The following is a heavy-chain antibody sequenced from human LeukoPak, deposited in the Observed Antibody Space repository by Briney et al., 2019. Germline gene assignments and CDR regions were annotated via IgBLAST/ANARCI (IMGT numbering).Heavy chain of an antibody. CDR1: GYTFTNYG. CDR3: ARTRWRGYDWRGWFDP. CDR2: ISAYNGDT. D-gene: IGHD3-3*01. J-gene: IGHJ5*02. Sequence: ASMKVSCKASGYTFTNYGFSWVRQAPGQGLEWMGWISAYNGDTNFAQTFQGRVAMTTDTSSTAYMELRSLRSDDTAVYYCARTRWRGYDWRGWFDPWGQGSLVTVS. V-gene: IGHV1-18*01.